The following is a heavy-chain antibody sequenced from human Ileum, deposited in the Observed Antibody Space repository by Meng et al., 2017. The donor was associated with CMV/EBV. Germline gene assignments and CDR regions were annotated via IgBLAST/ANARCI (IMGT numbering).Heavy chain of an antibody. CDR3: AREHSWHFDS. D-gene: IGHD4-11*01. Sequence: GESLKISCAASGLTLSDNYMTWVRQAPGKGLEWVSIIYAGGSTYYADSVKGRFTISRDKSKNTVYLQMNSLRGEDTAVYYCAREHSWHFDSWGQGTLVTFSS. J-gene: IGHJ4*02. CDR2: IYAGGST. CDR1: GLTLSDNY. V-gene: IGHV3-66*02.